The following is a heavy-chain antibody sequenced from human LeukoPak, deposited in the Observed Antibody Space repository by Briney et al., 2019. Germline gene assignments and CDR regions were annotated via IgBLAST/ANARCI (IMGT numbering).Heavy chain of an antibody. D-gene: IGHD6-13*01. CDR2: ISYDVNNK. CDR3: ARGSNWWVRISSL. V-gene: IGHV3-30-3*01. CDR1: GFTFTSYA. Sequence: GRSLRLSSAASGFTFTSYAMHWVRQAPGKGLEWVAIISYDVNNKYYADSVKGRFTISRDNHTLYLQMNSLRLEDTAVYYCARGSNWWVRISSLWGQGTLVTVSS. J-gene: IGHJ4*02.